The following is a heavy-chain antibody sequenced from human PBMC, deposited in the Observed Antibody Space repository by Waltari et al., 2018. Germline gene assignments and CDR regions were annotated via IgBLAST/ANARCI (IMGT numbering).Heavy chain of an antibody. CDR1: GGSISSSSYY. Sequence: QLQLQESGPGLVKPSETLSLTCTVSGGSISSSSYYWGWIRQPPGKGLEWIGSIYYSGSTYYNPSLKSRVTISVDTSKNQFSLKLSSVTAADTAVYYCAREAVVVPAAPNYYYYYMDVWGKGTTVTVSS. J-gene: IGHJ6*03. D-gene: IGHD2-2*01. V-gene: IGHV4-39*07. CDR3: AREAVVVPAAPNYYYYYMDV. CDR2: IYYSGST.